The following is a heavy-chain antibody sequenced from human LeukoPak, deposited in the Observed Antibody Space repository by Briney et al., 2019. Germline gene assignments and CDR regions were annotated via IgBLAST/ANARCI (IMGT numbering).Heavy chain of an antibody. CDR2: IKQDGSEK. V-gene: IGHV3-7*01. Sequence: GGSLRLSCAASGFTFSSYWMSWVRQAPGKGLEWVADIKQDGSEKYYVDSVKGRFTISRDNAKNSLYLQMNSLRAEDTAVYHCARDCYLSIAAAGAYDYWGQGTLVTVSS. D-gene: IGHD6-13*01. J-gene: IGHJ4*02. CDR3: ARDCYLSIAAAGAYDY. CDR1: GFTFSSYW.